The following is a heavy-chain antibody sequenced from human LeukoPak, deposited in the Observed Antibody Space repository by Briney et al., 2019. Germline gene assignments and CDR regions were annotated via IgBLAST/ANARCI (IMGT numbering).Heavy chain of an antibody. V-gene: IGHV3-74*01. D-gene: IGHD3-22*01. CDR3: ARDFSSGLPFDY. CDR2: IYGDGSSI. Sequence: PGGSLRLSCAASGFSFSSCWMHWVRQAPGKGLVWVSRIYGDGSSISYADSVKGRFTSFRDNAKNTLYLQMNSLRAEDTAVYYCARDFSSGLPFDYWGQGTLVTVSS. CDR1: GFSFSSCW. J-gene: IGHJ4*02.